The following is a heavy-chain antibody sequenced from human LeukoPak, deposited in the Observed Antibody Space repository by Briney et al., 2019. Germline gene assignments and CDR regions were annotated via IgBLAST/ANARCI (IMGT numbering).Heavy chain of an antibody. CDR2: IYYSGST. V-gene: IGHV4-59*01. J-gene: IGHJ4*02. Sequence: PSETLSLTCTVSGGSISSYYWSWIRQPPGKGLEWIGYIYYSGSTNYNPSLKSRVTISVDTSKNQFSLKLGSVTAADTAVYYCAREVSYSSSWYVYDYWGQGTLVTVSS. CDR1: GGSISSYY. D-gene: IGHD6-13*01. CDR3: AREVSYSSSWYVYDY.